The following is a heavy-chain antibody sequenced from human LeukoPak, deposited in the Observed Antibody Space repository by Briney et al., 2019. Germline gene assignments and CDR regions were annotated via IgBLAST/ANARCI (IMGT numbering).Heavy chain of an antibody. J-gene: IGHJ6*02. V-gene: IGHV4-34*01. CDR1: GGSFSGCY. D-gene: IGHD3-10*01. CDR3: ARGLKSRYYGSGRPYGMDV. Sequence: SETLSLTCAVYGGSFSGCYWSWIRQPPGKGLEWIGEINHSGSTNYNPSLKSRVTISVDTSKNQFSLKLSSVTAADTAVYYCARGLKSRYYGSGRPYGMDVWGQGTTVTVSS. CDR2: INHSGST.